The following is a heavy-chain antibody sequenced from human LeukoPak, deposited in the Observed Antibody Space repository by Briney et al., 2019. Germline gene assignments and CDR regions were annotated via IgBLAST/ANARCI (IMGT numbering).Heavy chain of an antibody. CDR1: GGTFSSYA. CDR3: ARASSSSGPFDY. D-gene: IGHD6-6*01. CDR2: IIPIFGTA. J-gene: IGHJ4*02. V-gene: IGHV1-69*05. Sequence: SVKVSCTASGGTFSSYAISWGRQTPGQGLEWMGEIIPIFGTANYAQKFQGRVTITTDESTSTAYMELSSLRSEDTAVYYCARASSSSGPFDYWGQGTLVTVSS.